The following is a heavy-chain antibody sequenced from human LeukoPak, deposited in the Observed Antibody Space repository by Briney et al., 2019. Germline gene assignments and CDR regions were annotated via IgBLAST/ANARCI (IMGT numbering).Heavy chain of an antibody. J-gene: IGHJ4*02. CDR2: INPNSGAT. D-gene: IGHD6-13*01. CDR3: ARGMSEAGIDY. Sequence: ASVKVSCKASGYTFTGYYLHWVRQAPGQGLEWMGWINPNSGATDYAQAFQGRVTMTRDTSIITAYMEVSSLRSDDTALYYCARGMSEAGIDYWGQGTLVTVSS. V-gene: IGHV1-2*02. CDR1: GYTFTGYY.